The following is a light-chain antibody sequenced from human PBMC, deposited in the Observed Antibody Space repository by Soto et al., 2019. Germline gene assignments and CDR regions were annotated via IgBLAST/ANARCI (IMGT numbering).Light chain of an antibody. Sequence: QSALTQPPSASGSPRQSVTVSCTGSSSDIGGYNLVSWYQQHPGKVPKLMIYEVNKRPSGVPDRFSGSKSGNTASLTVSGLQAEDEADYYCSSYSGVNTLLFGGGTKLTVL. V-gene: IGLV2-8*01. CDR3: SSYSGVNTLL. CDR1: SSDIGGYNL. J-gene: IGLJ2*01. CDR2: EVN.